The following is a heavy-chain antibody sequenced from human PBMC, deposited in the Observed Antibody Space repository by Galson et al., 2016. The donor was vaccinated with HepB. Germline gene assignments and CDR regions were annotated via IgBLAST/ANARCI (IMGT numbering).Heavy chain of an antibody. J-gene: IGHJ4*02. D-gene: IGHD3-3*01. V-gene: IGHV1-18*01. Sequence: QSGAEVKKPGASVKVSCEASGYTFTSHGITWVRQAPGQGLEWVGWISAYNGHTNYAQKLQDRVTMTTDTSTSTAYMELRSLKSDDTAVYYCARDRGTYNDFWSDNADDCWGQGTLVTVSS. CDR2: ISAYNGHT. CDR1: GYTFTSHG. CDR3: ARDRGTYNDFWSDNADDC.